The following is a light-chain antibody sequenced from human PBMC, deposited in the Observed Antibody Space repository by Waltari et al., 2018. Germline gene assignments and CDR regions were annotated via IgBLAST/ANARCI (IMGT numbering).Light chain of an antibody. CDR2: AAS. CDR1: QGIRSD. V-gene: IGKV1-6*01. Sequence: AIQMTQFPSSLSASIGERVTITCRASQGIRSDLTWYQQKPGKAPKLLIYAASSLQSGVPSRFSGSGSGTDFTLTISNLQPEDFATYYCLQDYNYPWTFGQGTKVEIK. J-gene: IGKJ1*01. CDR3: LQDYNYPWT.